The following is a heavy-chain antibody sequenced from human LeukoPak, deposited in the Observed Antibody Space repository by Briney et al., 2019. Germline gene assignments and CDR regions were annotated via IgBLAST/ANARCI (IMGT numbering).Heavy chain of an antibody. Sequence: SETLSLTCTVSSGFIISSDYYWGWIRQSPGKGLEWIGSIHYSGSAYYSPSLKSRVAISIDPSKNQFSLKLSSVTAADTAVYFCARRPRSGYYLGYWGQGTLVTVSS. CDR1: SGFIISSDYY. D-gene: IGHD3-22*01. CDR3: ARRPRSGYYLGY. J-gene: IGHJ4*02. V-gene: IGHV4-39*01. CDR2: IHYSGSA.